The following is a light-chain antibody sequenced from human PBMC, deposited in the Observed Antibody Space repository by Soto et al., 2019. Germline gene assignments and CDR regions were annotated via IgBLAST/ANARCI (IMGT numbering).Light chain of an antibody. J-gene: IGKJ1*01. CDR2: KAS. CDR1: QGISAW. Sequence: DIQMTQSPSTLSASVGDRVTITCRASQGISAWLAWYQQKPGKAPNLLIYKASSLESGVSPRFSGSGSGTAFTLTISSLQPDDFATYYCQEYSSHFRTFGQGTKVELK. CDR3: QEYSSHFRT. V-gene: IGKV1-5*03.